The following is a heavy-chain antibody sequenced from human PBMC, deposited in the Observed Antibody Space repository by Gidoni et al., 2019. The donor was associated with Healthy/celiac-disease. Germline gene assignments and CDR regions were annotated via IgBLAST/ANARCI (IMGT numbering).Heavy chain of an antibody. CDR3: ASLFGVDEVAFDI. CDR2: IKQDGSEK. J-gene: IGHJ3*02. V-gene: IGHV3-7*01. D-gene: IGHD3-3*01. Sequence: VQLVESGGGLVQPGGSLRLSCAASGFTFSRYWMGWVRQAPGKGLEWVANIKQDGSEKYYVDAVKGRFTISRDNAKNSLYLQMNSLRAEDTAVYYCASLFGVDEVAFDIWGQGTMVTVSS. CDR1: GFTFSRYW.